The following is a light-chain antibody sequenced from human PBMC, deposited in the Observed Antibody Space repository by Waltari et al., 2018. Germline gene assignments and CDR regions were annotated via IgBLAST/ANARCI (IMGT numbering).Light chain of an antibody. Sequence: DIVMTQSPDSLAVSLGARATIDCKSNQTVLYSSNNKDYLAWYQQKPGQPPRLVVDWASTRESGVPDRFSASGSGTDFTLTISSLQAEDVAVYYCQQYYSSPYTFGQGTKLEIK. CDR3: QQYYSSPYT. CDR1: QTVLYSSNNKDY. V-gene: IGKV4-1*01. J-gene: IGKJ2*01. CDR2: WAS.